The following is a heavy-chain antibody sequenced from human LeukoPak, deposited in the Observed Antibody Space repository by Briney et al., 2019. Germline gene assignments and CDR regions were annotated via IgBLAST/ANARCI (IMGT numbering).Heavy chain of an antibody. J-gene: IGHJ4*02. V-gene: IGHV4-34*01. CDR2: IYHSGST. CDR3: ARLAREYYYDSSGYYIDY. CDR1: GFTFSGYT. D-gene: IGHD3-22*01. Sequence: GSLRLSCAASGFTFSGYTMTWVRQAPGKGLEWIGYIYHSGSTYYNPSLKSRVTISVDRSKNQFSLKLSSVTAADTAVYYCARLAREYYYDSSGYYIDYWGQGTLVTVSS.